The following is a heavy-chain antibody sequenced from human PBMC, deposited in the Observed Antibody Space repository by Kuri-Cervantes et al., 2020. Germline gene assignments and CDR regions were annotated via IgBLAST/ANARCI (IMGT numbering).Heavy chain of an antibody. CDR3: ARVVESYGDYGLGFDY. J-gene: IGHJ4*02. D-gene: IGHD4-17*01. CDR1: DGSISSYY. Sequence: SETRSLTCTVSDGSISSYYWSWIRQPPGKGLEWIGYIYYSGSTNYNPSLKSRVTISVDTSKNQFSLKLSSVTAADTAVYYCARVVESYGDYGLGFDYWGQGTLVTVSS. CDR2: IYYSGST. V-gene: IGHV4-59*01.